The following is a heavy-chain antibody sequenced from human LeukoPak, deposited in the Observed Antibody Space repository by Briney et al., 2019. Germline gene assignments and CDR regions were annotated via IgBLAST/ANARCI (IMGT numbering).Heavy chain of an antibody. V-gene: IGHV4-59*01. CDR2: IYYNGIT. J-gene: IGHJ5*02. CDR3: AGAGGYGSGNSA. Sequence: SETLSLTCTVSGGSISSYYWSWIRQPPGKGLEWIGYIYYNGITNYNPSLTSRVTISVDTSKNQFSLKLSSVTAADTAVYYCAGAGGYGSGNSAWGQGTLVTVSS. D-gene: IGHD3-10*01. CDR1: GGSISSYY.